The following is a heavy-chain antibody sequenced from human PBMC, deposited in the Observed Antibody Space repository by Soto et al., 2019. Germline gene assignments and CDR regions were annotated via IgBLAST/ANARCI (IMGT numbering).Heavy chain of an antibody. Sequence: SVKVSCKASGGTFSSYAISWVRQAPGQGLEWMGGIIPIFGTANYAQKFQGRVTITADESTSTAYMELSSLRSEDTAVYYCARDHLGYCTNGVCYGTGYWGQGTLVTVSS. CDR3: ARDHLGYCTNGVCYGTGY. CDR1: GGTFSSYA. D-gene: IGHD2-8*01. V-gene: IGHV1-69*13. CDR2: IIPIFGTA. J-gene: IGHJ4*02.